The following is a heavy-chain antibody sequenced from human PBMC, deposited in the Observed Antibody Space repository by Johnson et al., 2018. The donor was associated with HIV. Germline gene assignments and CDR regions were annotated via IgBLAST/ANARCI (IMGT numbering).Heavy chain of an antibody. D-gene: IGHD5/OR15-5a*01. V-gene: IGHV3-30*04. CDR2: ISYDGSNK. J-gene: IGHJ3*02. Sequence: VQLVESGGGVVQPGRSLRLSCAASGFTFSSYAMHWVRQAPGKGLEWVAIISYDGSNKYYADSVKGRFTISRDNSKNTLYLQMNSLRAEDTAVYYCAKEDPVRGYSVYVDAFDIWGQGTMVTVSS. CDR3: AKEDPVRGYSVYVDAFDI. CDR1: GFTFSSYA.